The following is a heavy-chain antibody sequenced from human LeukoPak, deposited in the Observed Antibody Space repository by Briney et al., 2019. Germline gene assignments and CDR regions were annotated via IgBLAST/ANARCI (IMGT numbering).Heavy chain of an antibody. Sequence: SETLSLTCSVSGGYISSYYWSWIRQPAGKGLESIGHISTSGSTNYNPSLKSRVTMSVDTSKNQFSLKLSSVTAADTAVYYCARDTALVVPAAMHFDYYYYYMDVWGKGTTVTISS. CDR1: GGYISSYY. CDR3: ARDTALVVPAAMHFDYYYYYMDV. V-gene: IGHV4-4*07. D-gene: IGHD2-2*01. J-gene: IGHJ6*03. CDR2: ISTSGST.